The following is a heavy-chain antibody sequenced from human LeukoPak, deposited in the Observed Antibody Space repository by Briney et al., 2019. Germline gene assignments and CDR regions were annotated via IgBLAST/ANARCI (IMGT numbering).Heavy chain of an antibody. CDR3: AKDWDY. V-gene: IGHV3-7*01. J-gene: IGHJ4*02. CDR2: INQDGSET. Sequence: GGSLRLSCTGSGFSFRDHSMSWVRQPPGKGLEWVANINQDGSETYYVDSVKGRFTISRDNADNSLYLQMNSLRAEDTAVYYCAKDWDYWGQGTLVTVSS. CDR1: GFSFRDHS.